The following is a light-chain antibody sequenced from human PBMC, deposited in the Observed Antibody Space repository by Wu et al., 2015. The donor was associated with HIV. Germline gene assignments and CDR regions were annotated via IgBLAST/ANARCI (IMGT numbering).Light chain of an antibody. CDR2: GAS. J-gene: IGKJ1*01. V-gene: IGKV3-11*01. CDR3: QQYSNFPST. CDR1: QSVSSD. Sequence: EIVLTQSPATLSLSPGERATLSCRASQSVSSDLAWYQQKPGQSPRLLIYGASTRATGIPDRFSGSGFGTDFTLTISRLEPEDFAVYFCQQYSNFPSTFGQGTKVEVK.